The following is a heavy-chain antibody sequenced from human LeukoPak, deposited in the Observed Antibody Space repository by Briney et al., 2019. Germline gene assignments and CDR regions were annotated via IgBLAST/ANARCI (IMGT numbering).Heavy chain of an antibody. J-gene: IGHJ4*02. CDR3: ARALIAVAGITLYYFDY. Sequence: GGSLRLSCAASGFTVSSNYMSWVRQAPGKGPEWVSVIYTGGTTFYADSVKGRFTISRDNPKNTLYLQMNSLRAEDTAVYYCARALIAVAGITLYYFDYWGQGTLVTVSS. V-gene: IGHV3-53*01. D-gene: IGHD6-19*01. CDR1: GFTVSSNY. CDR2: IYTGGTT.